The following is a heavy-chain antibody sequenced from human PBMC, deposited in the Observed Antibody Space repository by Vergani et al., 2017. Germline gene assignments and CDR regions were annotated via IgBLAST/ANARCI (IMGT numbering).Heavy chain of an antibody. CDR2: VYPGGST. V-gene: IGHV4-61*02. CDR3: ARGTPFGMFDS. D-gene: IGHD1-7*01. Sequence: QVQLQESGPGRVKPSQTLSLTCSVSGASINSGSYHWSWVRQPAGKELEWIGHVYPGGSTEYNPSLESRVTVSGDSSKNQFSLSLRSLTAADTAVYFCARGTPFGMFDSWGRGILVSVSS. CDR1: GASINSGSYH. J-gene: IGHJ4*02.